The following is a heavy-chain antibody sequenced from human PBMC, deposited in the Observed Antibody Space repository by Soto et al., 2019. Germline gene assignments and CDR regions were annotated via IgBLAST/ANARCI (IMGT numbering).Heavy chain of an antibody. Sequence: QVQLLQSGAEVKKPGASVKVSCKASGYMFNTYGITWVRQAPGQGLEWMGWISVYNGNIDYAQKFEGRVTMTTDTSTSTVYMELKSLTSDDTAVYYCARTYGSGDYIIPVEYWGQGTPVSFS. CDR1: GYMFNTYG. CDR2: ISVYNGNI. D-gene: IGHD3-10*01. CDR3: ARTYGSGDYIIPVEY. V-gene: IGHV1-18*01. J-gene: IGHJ4*02.